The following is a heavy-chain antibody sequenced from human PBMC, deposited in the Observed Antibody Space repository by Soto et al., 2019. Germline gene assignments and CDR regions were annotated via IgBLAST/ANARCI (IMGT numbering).Heavy chain of an antibody. CDR2: VYYSGST. CDR3: ARGASGSREGVWFDP. V-gene: IGHV4-31*03. CDR1: GGSISSGGYY. J-gene: IGHJ5*02. Sequence: QVQLQESGPGLVKPSQTLSLTCTVSGGSISSGGYYWSWIRQHPGKGLEWIGYVYYSGSTYYNPSLKSRVTISVDTSKNQVSLKLSSVTAADTAVYYCARGASGSREGVWFDPWGQGTLVTVSS. D-gene: IGHD1-26*01.